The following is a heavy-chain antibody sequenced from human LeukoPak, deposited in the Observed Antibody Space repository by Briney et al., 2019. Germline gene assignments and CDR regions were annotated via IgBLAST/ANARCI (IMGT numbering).Heavy chain of an antibody. J-gene: IGHJ4*02. CDR3: ARQRLRLRLDAFDY. D-gene: IGHD5-12*01. CDR1: GGSISSYY. CDR2: IYTSGST. Sequence: PSETLSLTCTVSGGSISSYYWSWIRQPAGKGLEWIGRIYTSGSTNYNPSLKSRVTMSVDTSKNQFSLKLSSVTAADTAVYYCARQRLRLRLDAFDYWGQGTLVTVSS. V-gene: IGHV4-4*07.